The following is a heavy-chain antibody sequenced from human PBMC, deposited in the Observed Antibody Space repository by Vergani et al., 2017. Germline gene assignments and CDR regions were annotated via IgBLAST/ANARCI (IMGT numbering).Heavy chain of an antibody. CDR1: GGTFSSYT. CDR2: IIPILDIA. Sequence: QVQLVQSGAEVKKPGSSVKVSCKASGGTFSSYTINWVRQAPGQGLEWMGRIIPILDIANYAQKFQGRVTITADKSTSTAYMELTSLSSADTAVYYCARSLFYGDTMGGWFDPWGQGTLVTVSS. D-gene: IGHD4-17*01. V-gene: IGHV1-69*02. J-gene: IGHJ5*02. CDR3: ARSLFYGDTMGGWFDP.